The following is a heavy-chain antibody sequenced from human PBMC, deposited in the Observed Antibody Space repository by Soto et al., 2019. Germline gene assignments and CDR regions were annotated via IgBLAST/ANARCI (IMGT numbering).Heavy chain of an antibody. V-gene: IGHV3-33*01. J-gene: IGHJ4*02. CDR3: ARGAKPHYYGSRSYSSFAHYFDY. CDR1: GFTFSSYG. CDR2: IWYDGSNK. D-gene: IGHD3-10*01. Sequence: QVQLVESGGGVVQPGRSLRLSCAASGFTFSSYGMHWVRQAPGKGLEWVAVIWYDGSNKYYADSVKGRFTISRDNSTNTLFLQMNILRAEDTAVYYCARGAKPHYYGSRSYSSFAHYFDYWGQGTLVTVSS.